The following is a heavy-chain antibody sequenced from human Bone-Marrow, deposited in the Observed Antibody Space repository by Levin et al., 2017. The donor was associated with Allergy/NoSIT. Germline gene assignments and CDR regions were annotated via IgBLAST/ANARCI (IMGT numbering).Heavy chain of an antibody. Sequence: GGSLRLSCVASGFTLSSFGMHWVRQAPGKGLEWVAIISNDGNDKYYADSVKGRFTISRDKSQETVYLQMNSLRTEDTALYYCAGGSTFDDWGQGTLVTVSS. CDR3: AGGSTFDD. CDR1: GFTLSSFG. CDR2: ISNDGNDK. J-gene: IGHJ4*02. V-gene: IGHV3-30*03. D-gene: IGHD3-10*01.